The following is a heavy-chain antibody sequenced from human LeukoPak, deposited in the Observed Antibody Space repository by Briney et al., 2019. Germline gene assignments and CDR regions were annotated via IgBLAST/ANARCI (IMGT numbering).Heavy chain of an antibody. V-gene: IGHV1-69*02. J-gene: IGHJ6*02. CDR3: ASCFWSGYKSSYYHGMDV. CDR1: GGTFSSYT. CDR2: IIPILGIA. D-gene: IGHD3-3*01. Sequence: ASVKVSCKASGGTFSSYTISWVRQAPGQGLEWMGRIIPILGIANYAQKFQGRVTITADKSTSTAYMELSSLRSEDTAVYYCASCFWSGYKSSYYHGMDVWGQGTTVTVSS.